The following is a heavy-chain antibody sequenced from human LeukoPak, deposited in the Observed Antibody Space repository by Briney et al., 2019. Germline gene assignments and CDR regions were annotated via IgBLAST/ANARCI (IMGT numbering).Heavy chain of an antibody. CDR2: IYPGDSDT. V-gene: IGHV5-51*01. CDR1: GYSFTYNW. D-gene: IGHD5-18*01. CDR3: ARSLGYIYGYQYYFDY. Sequence: GESLKISCKGSGYSFTYNWIAWVRQVPGKGLEWMGIIYPGDSDTRYSPSFQGQVTISVDKSISTAYLQWSSLKASDTAMYYCARSLGYIYGYQYYFDYWGQGTLVTVSS. J-gene: IGHJ4*02.